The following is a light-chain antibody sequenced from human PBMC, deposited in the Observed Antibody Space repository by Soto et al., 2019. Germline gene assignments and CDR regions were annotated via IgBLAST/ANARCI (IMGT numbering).Light chain of an antibody. J-gene: IGKJ4*01. V-gene: IGKV4-1*01. CDR2: WAS. CDR3: QQYYSTPQLT. Sequence: DIVMTQSPDSLAVSLGERATINCKSSQSVLYSSNNKNYLAWYQQKPGQPPKLLVYWASTRESGVPDRFSGNGSGTDFTLTIISLQAEDVAVYYCQQYYSTPQLTFGGGTKVEIK. CDR1: QSVLYSSNNKNY.